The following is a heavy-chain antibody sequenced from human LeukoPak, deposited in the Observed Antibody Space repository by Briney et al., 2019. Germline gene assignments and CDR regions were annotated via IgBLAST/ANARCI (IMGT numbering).Heavy chain of an antibody. J-gene: IGHJ4*02. CDR3: TIRGYSYGMDY. V-gene: IGHV3-23*01. Sequence: GGSLRLSCAGSGFTFDDYAMHWVRQAPGKGLEWVSAISGSGGSTYYADSVKGRFTISRDNSKNTLYLQMNSLRAEDTAVYYCTIRGYSYGMDYWCQGTLVTVSS. CDR2: ISGSGGST. D-gene: IGHD5-18*01. CDR1: GFTFDDYA.